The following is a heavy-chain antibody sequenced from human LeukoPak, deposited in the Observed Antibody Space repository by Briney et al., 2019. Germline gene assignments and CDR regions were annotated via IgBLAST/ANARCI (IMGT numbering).Heavy chain of an antibody. V-gene: IGHV4-4*07. CDR3: ARDYCGGDCYSRGNRPRGAFDI. CDR1: GGSISSYY. CDR2: IYTSGSN. Sequence: SETLSLTCTVSGGSISSYYWSWLRQPAGKGLEWIGRIYTSGSNNYNPSLKSRVNMSVVTSKTQFSLKLSSVTAADTAVYYCARDYCGGDCYSRGNRPRGAFDIWGQGTMVTVSS. D-gene: IGHD2-21*02. J-gene: IGHJ3*02.